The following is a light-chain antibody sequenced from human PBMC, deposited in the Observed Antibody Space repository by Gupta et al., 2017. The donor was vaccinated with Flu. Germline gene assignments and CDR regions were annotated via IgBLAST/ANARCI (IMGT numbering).Light chain of an antibody. CDR2: GAS. V-gene: IGKV4-1*01. Sequence: SLGERATIRGKSSKRGLYTSNNKNYLAWYQQKPGQAPKLLIYGASTRETGVPERFSGSGSGTDFTITISSRQAEDVAVYYCQQYYSAVCNFGLGTKVEIK. CDR1: KRGLYTSNNKNY. J-gene: IGKJ2*04. CDR3: QQYYSAVCN.